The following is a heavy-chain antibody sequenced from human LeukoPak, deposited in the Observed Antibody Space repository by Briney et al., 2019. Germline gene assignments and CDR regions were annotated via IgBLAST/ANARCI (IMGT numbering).Heavy chain of an antibody. CDR3: AREHRIAVAGGGGFDP. CDR1: GYTFTSYD. V-gene: IGHV1-8*01. Sequence: ASVTVSCKASGYTFTSYDINWVRQATGQRLEWMGWMNPNSGNTGYAQKFQGRVTMTRNTTISTAYMELSSLRSEDAAVYYWAREHRIAVAGGGGFDPWGQGTLVTVSS. J-gene: IGHJ5*02. CDR2: MNPNSGNT. D-gene: IGHD6-19*01.